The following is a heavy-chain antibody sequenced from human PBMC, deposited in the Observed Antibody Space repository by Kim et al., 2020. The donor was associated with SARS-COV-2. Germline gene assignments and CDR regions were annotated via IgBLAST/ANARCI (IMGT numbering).Heavy chain of an antibody. CDR2: IIPIFGTA. CDR3: ARGPPPKYSSSWYGYMDV. D-gene: IGHD6-13*01. CDR1: GGTFSSYA. V-gene: IGHV1-69*13. Sequence: SVKVSCKASGGTFSSYAISWVRQAPGQGLEWMGGIIPIFGTANYAQKFQGRVTITADESTSTAYMELSSLRSEDTAVYYCARGPPPKYSSSWYGYMDVWGQGTTVTVSS. J-gene: IGHJ6*02.